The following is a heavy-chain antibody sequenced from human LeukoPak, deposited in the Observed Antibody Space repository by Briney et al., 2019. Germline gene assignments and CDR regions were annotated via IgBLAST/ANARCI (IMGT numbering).Heavy chain of an antibody. D-gene: IGHD6-19*01. CDR3: ARVSGSSGWYYYYYMDV. CDR2: MNPNSGNT. CDR1: GYTFTSYD. Sequence: ASVKVSCKASGYTFTSYDINWVRQATGQGLEWMGWMNPNSGNTGYAQKFQGRVTITRNTSISTAYMELSSLRSEDTAVYYCARVSGSSGWYYYYYMDVWGKGTTVTVSS. J-gene: IGHJ6*03. V-gene: IGHV1-8*03.